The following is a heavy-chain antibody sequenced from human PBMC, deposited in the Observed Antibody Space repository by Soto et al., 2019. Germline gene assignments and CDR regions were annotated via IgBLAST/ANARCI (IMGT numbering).Heavy chain of an antibody. J-gene: IGHJ6*02. Sequence: KAGGSLRLSCAASGFTFSSYSMNWVLQAPGKGLEWVSSISSSSSYIYYADSVKGRFTISRDNAKNSLYLQMNSLRAEDTAVYYCARDYYDFWSGYLMLGGMEVWGHGTTVKVFS. CDR3: ARDYYDFWSGYLMLGGMEV. CDR2: ISSSSSYI. CDR1: GFTFSSYS. V-gene: IGHV3-21*01. D-gene: IGHD3-3*01.